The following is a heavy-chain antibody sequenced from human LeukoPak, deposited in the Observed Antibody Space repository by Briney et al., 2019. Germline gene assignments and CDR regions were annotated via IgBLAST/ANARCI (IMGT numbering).Heavy chain of an antibody. CDR1: GFTFSSYA. V-gene: IGHV3-30-3*01. J-gene: IGHJ4*02. Sequence: AGGSLRLSCAASGFTFSSYAMHWVRQAPGKGLEWVSVISYDGSNKYYADSVKGRFTISRDNSKNTLYQQMISMRAEDKAVYYCARAVRRPYYFDYGDRGPLATVS. CDR2: ISYDGSNK. CDR3: ARAVRRPYYFDY.